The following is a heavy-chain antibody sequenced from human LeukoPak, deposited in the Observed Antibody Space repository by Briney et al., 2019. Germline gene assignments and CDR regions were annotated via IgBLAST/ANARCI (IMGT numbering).Heavy chain of an antibody. CDR1: GFTFSSYA. CDR3: AKGLAYYDYVWGSYRYPPAADGMDV. CDR2: ISGSGGST. J-gene: IGHJ6*02. V-gene: IGHV3-23*01. Sequence: GGSLRLSCAASGFTFSSYAMSWVRQAPGKGLEWVSVISGSGGSTYYADSVKGRFTISRDNSKNTLYLQMNSLRAEDTAVYYCAKGLAYYDYVWGSYRYPPAADGMDVWGQGTTVTVSS. D-gene: IGHD3-16*02.